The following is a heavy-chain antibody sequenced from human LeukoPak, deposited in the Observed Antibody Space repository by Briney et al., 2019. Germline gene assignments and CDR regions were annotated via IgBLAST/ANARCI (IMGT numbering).Heavy chain of an antibody. D-gene: IGHD5-18*01. CDR2: ISWNSGSI. CDR3: AKAPAYTAMVNAYFDY. J-gene: IGHJ4*02. V-gene: IGHV3-9*01. CDR1: GFAFDDYA. Sequence: GRSLRLSCAASGFAFDDYAMHWVRQAPGKGLEWVSGISWNSGSIGYADSVKGRFTISRDNAKNSLYLQMNSLRAEDTALYYCAKAPAYTAMVNAYFDYWGQGTLVTVSS.